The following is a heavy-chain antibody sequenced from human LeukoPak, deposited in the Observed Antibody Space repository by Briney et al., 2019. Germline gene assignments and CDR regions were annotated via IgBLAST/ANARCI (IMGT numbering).Heavy chain of an antibody. D-gene: IGHD5-18*01. J-gene: IGHJ3*02. CDR2: NNPNSGGT. Sequence: GASVKVSCKASGYTFTGYYMHWVRQAPGQGLEWMGWNNPNSGGTNYAQKFQGRVTMTRDTSISTAYMELSRLRSDDTAVYYCARDRGYSYGYGAFDIWGQGTMVTVSS. CDR3: ARDRGYSYGYGAFDI. V-gene: IGHV1-2*02. CDR1: GYTFTGYY.